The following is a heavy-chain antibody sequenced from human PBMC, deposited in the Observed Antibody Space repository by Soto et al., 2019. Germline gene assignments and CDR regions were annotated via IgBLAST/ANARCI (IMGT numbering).Heavy chain of an antibody. V-gene: IGHV1-18*01. J-gene: IGHJ3*02. D-gene: IGHD3-9*01. CDR3: ARTDYDILTGYPTHAFDI. CDR1: GYTFTSYG. CDR2: ISAYNGNT. Sequence: GASVKVSCKASGYTFTSYGISWVRQAPGQGLEWMGWISAYNGNTNYAQKLQGRVTMTTDTSTSTAYMGLRSLRSDDTAVYYCARTDYDILTGYPTHAFDIWGQGTMVTVSS.